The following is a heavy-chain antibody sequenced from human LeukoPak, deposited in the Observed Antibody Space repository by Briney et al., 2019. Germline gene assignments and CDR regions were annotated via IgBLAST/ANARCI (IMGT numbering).Heavy chain of an antibody. Sequence: PGGSLRLSCAASGFTFDVAMHRVRQAPGKGLEWVSSISWNSNSIDYADSVKGRFTISRDNAKNSLYLQLNSLRAEDMALYYCARGRYYHDTSGYYSLDYWGQGTLVAVSS. CDR3: ARGRYYHDTSGYYSLDY. D-gene: IGHD3-22*01. J-gene: IGHJ4*02. CDR1: GFTFDVA. V-gene: IGHV3-9*03. CDR2: ISWNSNSI.